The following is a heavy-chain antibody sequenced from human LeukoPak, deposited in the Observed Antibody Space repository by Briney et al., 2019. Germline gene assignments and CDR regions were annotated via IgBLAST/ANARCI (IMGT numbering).Heavy chain of an antibody. J-gene: IGHJ4*02. Sequence: SETQSPTCTVSGGSISSSSYYWGWIRQPPGKGLEWIGSIYYSGSTYYNPSLKSRVTISVDTSKNQFSLKLSSVTAADTAVYYCARQTPSGVVVPAAMRDYWGQGTLVTVSS. CDR2: IYYSGST. CDR1: GGSISSSSYY. CDR3: ARQTPSGVVVPAAMRDY. V-gene: IGHV4-39*01. D-gene: IGHD2-2*01.